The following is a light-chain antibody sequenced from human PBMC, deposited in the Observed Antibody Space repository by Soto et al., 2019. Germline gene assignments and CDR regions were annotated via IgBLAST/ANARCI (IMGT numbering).Light chain of an antibody. CDR1: QSVSSH. V-gene: IGKV3-15*01. CDR3: RQYHKWHVT. Sequence: EIVMTQSPVTLSVSPGERATLPCRPSQSVSSHVAWYQQKPGQAPRILIYVASTRATGVPTRFSGSGSGTEFTLTISSLQSEDCAVSYCRQYHKWHVTFGGGTRGE. CDR2: VAS. J-gene: IGKJ4*01.